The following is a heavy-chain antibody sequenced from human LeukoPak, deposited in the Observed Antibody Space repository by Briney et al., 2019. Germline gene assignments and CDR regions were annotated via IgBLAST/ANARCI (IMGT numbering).Heavy chain of an antibody. CDR2: ISSSSSTI. V-gene: IGHV3-48*01. D-gene: IGHD3-16*02. CDR1: GFTFSSYS. J-gene: IGHJ6*03. CDR3: ARDSTRRLGELPLFRHNYYYYMDV. Sequence: PGGSLRLSCAASGFTFSSYSMNWVRQAPGKGLEWVSYISSSSSTIYYADSVKGRFTISRDNAKNSLYLQMNSLRAEDTAVYYCARDSTRRLGELPLFRHNYYYYMDVWGKGTTVTVSS.